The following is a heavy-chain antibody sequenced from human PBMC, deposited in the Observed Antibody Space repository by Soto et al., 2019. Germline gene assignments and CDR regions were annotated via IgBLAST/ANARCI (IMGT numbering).Heavy chain of an antibody. V-gene: IGHV4-4*02. CDR2: SYHSGST. J-gene: IGHJ5*02. CDR1: GGSISSSNW. CDR3: ARVYGGWSNNWFDP. Sequence: QVQLQESGPGLVKPSGTLSLTCAVSGGSISSSNWWSWVRQPPGKGLEWIGESYHSGSTNYNPSLKSRVTISVGKSKNQFSLKLSSVTAAATAVYYCARVYGGWSNNWFDPWGQGTLVTVSS. D-gene: IGHD6-19*01.